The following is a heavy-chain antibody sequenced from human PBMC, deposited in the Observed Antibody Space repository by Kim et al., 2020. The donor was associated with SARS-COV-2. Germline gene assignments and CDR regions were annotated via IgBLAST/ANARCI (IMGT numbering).Heavy chain of an antibody. Sequence: SETLSLTCTVSGDSISSRGYLWAWIRQSPGMGLEWFASTSYSGETYSNPSLKSRGTISKDTSKNQLSLKLNFVTAADTPLYYSASYSNSNLSLSYWGQGT. J-gene: IGHJ4*02. CDR3: ASYSNSNLSLSY. CDR1: GDSISSRGYL. D-gene: IGHD2-21*01. V-gene: IGHV4-39*07. CDR2: TSYSGET.